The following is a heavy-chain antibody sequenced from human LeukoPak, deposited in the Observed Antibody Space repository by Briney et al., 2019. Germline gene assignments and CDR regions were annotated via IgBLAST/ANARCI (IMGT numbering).Heavy chain of an antibody. Sequence: GGSLRLSCAASGFTVTSNYMAWVRQAPGKGLEWVSYISSSGSTIYYADSVKGRFTISRDNAKNSLYLQMNSLRAEDTAVYYCAELGITMIGGVWGKGTTVTISS. J-gene: IGHJ6*04. D-gene: IGHD3-10*02. CDR2: ISSSGSTI. CDR1: GFTVTSNY. V-gene: IGHV3-48*03. CDR3: AELGITMIGGV.